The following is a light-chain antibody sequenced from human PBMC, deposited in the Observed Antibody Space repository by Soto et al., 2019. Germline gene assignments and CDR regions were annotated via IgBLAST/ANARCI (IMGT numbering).Light chain of an antibody. CDR1: QSVSSNH. CDR3: RPYRASPAT. Sequence: EVVLTQSPGTLSLSPGERATLSCRASQSVSSNHLAWYQQKPGQAPRLLIYGASSRATGVPDRFSGSGSGTDFTLTISRLEPEYFGLYYCRPYRASPATFCLGP. J-gene: IGKJ1*01. CDR2: GAS. V-gene: IGKV3-20*01.